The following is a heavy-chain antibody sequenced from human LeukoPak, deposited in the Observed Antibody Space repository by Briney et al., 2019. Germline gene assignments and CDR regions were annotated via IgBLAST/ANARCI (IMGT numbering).Heavy chain of an antibody. CDR2: IYPCDSDT. CDR3: ASESSGWYNFFDY. D-gene: IGHD6-19*01. J-gene: IGHJ4*02. Sequence: GESLKISCKGSGYSFTSYWIGWVRQMPGKGLEWMGIIYPCDSDTRYSPSFQGQVTISADKSISTAYLQWSSLKASDTAMYYCASESSGWYNFFDYWGQGTLVTVSS. CDR1: GYSFTSYW. V-gene: IGHV5-51*01.